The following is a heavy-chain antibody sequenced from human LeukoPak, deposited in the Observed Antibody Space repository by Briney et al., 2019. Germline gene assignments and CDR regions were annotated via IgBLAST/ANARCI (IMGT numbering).Heavy chain of an antibody. CDR1: GGSISSYY. D-gene: IGHD1-7*01. Sequence: MASETLSLTCTVSGGSISSYYWSWIRQPPGKGLEWIGYIYYSGSTNYNPSLKSRVTISVDTSKNQFSLKLSSVTAADTAVYYCARQELGWFDPWGQGTLVTVSS. CDR3: ARQELGWFDP. J-gene: IGHJ5*02. V-gene: IGHV4-59*08. CDR2: IYYSGST.